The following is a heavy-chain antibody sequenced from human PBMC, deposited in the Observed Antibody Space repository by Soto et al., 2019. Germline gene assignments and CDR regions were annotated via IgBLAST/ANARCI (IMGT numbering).Heavy chain of an antibody. Sequence: GGSLRLSCAASGFTLSGYAMDWVRQAPGKGLEYVSGISSNGVGTYYANSVQGRFTISRDNSKNTLYLQMNSLRAEDTAVYYCARHGVAAAGTPDKYFEYWGQGTLVTVSS. CDR3: ARHGVAAAGTPDKYFEY. V-gene: IGHV3-64*01. CDR1: GFTLSGYA. D-gene: IGHD6-13*01. J-gene: IGHJ4*02. CDR2: ISSNGVGT.